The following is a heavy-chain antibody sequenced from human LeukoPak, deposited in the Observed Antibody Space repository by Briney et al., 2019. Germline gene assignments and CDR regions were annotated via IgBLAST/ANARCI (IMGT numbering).Heavy chain of an antibody. CDR2: ASSRGSST. D-gene: IGHD3-10*01. CDR1: GFTFRNYE. J-gene: IGHJ4*02. CDR3: ATEGPGSHPDY. V-gene: IGHV3-48*03. Sequence: GGSLRLSCAASGFTFRNYEMNWVRRAPGKGLEWVSYASSRGSSTYYADSVKGRFTVSRDNAKNSLFLQMNSLRAEDTAIYYCATEGPGSHPDYWGQGTLVTVSS.